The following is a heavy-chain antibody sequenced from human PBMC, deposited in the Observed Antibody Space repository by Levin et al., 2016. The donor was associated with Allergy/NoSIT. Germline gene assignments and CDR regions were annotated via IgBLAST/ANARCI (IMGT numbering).Heavy chain of an antibody. J-gene: IGHJ4*02. V-gene: IGHV4-31*02. Sequence: WIRQPPGKGLEWIGYIYYSGSTYYNPSLKSRVTISVDTSKNQFSLKLSSVTAADTAVYYCAVGYSSSSFDYWGQGTLVTVSS. D-gene: IGHD6-6*01. CDR2: IYYSGST. CDR3: AVGYSSSSFDY.